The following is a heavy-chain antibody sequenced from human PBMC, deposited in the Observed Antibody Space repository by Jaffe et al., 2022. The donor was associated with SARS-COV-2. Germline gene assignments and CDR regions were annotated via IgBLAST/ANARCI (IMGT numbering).Heavy chain of an antibody. Sequence: QLQLQESGPGLVKPSETLSLTCTVSGGSISSSTYYWGWIRQPPGKGLEWIGSIYYSGSTYYNPSLKSRVTISVDTSKNQFSLKLSSLTAADTAVYFCASQRWEQHFDYWGQGTLVTVSS. CDR2: IYYSGST. D-gene: IGHD1-26*01. CDR1: GGSISSSTYY. CDR3: ASQRWEQHFDY. J-gene: IGHJ4*02. V-gene: IGHV4-39*01.